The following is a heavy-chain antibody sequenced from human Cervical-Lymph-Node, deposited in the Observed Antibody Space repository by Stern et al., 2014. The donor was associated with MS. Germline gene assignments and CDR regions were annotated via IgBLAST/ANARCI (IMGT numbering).Heavy chain of an antibody. CDR1: GFSFTGYW. CDR2: IYPGGSDT. V-gene: IGHV5-51*03. CDR3: ARWEVAADY. D-gene: IGHD6-19*01. Sequence: EVQLVESGAEVKKPGESLQIYCKGSGFSFTGYWIGWVRQMPGKGLEWMGMIYPGGSDTRYSPSFQGQVTMSVDKSISTAYLQWISLKASDTAMYFCARWEVAADYWGQGTLVTVSS. J-gene: IGHJ4*02.